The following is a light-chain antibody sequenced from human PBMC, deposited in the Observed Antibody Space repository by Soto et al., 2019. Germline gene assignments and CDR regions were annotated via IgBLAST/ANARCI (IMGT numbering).Light chain of an antibody. Sequence: QSVLTQSPSASASLGASVKLTCTLSSGHSSYAIAWHQQQPEKGPRYLMKLDSDGSHTKGDAIPDGFSGSSSGAERYPTNFGRQSWDEGDYYCQTWGTGIHVVFGGGTKVTVL. CDR2: LDSDGSH. CDR3: QTWGTGIHVV. CDR1: SGHSSYA. J-gene: IGLJ2*01. V-gene: IGLV4-69*01.